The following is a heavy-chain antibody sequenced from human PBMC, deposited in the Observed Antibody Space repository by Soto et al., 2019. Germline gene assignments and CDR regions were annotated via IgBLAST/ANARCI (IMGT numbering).Heavy chain of an antibody. J-gene: IGHJ4*02. CDR3: ARRGCDAICGSLDY. V-gene: IGHV4-4*02. D-gene: IGHD2-21*02. CDR2: IYYSGST. CDR1: GGSISSGDW. Sequence: QVQLQETGPGLVKPSGTLSLTCAVSGGSISSGDWCWSLVRQSPGKGLEWIGEIYYSGSTTYNPSLKSRVTLSAAKSETQFSLRLSSVTAADTALYYCARRGCDAICGSLDYLGQGTLVTVSS.